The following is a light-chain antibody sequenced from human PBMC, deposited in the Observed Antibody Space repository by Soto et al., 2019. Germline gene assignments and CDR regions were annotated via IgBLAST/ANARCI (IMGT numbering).Light chain of an antibody. CDR3: SSFRSSSTSYV. V-gene: IGLV2-14*03. CDR1: SSDIGDSNY. CDR2: DVS. J-gene: IGLJ1*01. Sequence: QSVLTQPASVSGSHGQSITISCTGTSSDIGDSNYVSWYQQHPGKAPKRVIYDVSNRPSGVSNRFSGSKSANTASLTISGLQAEDEADYYCSSFRSSSTSYVFGTGTKVTVL.